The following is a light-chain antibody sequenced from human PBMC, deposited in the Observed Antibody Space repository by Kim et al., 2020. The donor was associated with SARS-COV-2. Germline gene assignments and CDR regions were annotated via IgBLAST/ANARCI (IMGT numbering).Light chain of an antibody. V-gene: IGLV3-19*01. CDR1: SLRSYY. Sequence: SSELTQDPAVSVALGQTVRITCQGDSLRSYYASWYQQKPGQAPVLVIYGKNNRPSGIPDRFSGSSSGDTGSLTITGDQAEDEADYYCNSRDSSGNHVVFGGGTQLTVL. CDR2: GKN. CDR3: NSRDSSGNHVV. J-gene: IGLJ2*01.